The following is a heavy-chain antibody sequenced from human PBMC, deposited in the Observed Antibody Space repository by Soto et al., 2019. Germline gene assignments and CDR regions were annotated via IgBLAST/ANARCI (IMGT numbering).Heavy chain of an antibody. J-gene: IGHJ6*02. CDR1: GFTFSSYD. D-gene: IGHD2-2*01. CDR2: IGTAGDT. CDR3: ARGGDCSKTSCYWARLYYGLDV. V-gene: IGHV3-13*01. Sequence: GGSLRLSCAASGFTFSSYDMHWVRPATGKXLEWVSAIGTAGDTYYSGSVKGRFTVSRENVKNSLYLQMNSLRAGDTAVYYCARGGDCSKTSCYWARLYYGLDVWGQGTTVTVCS.